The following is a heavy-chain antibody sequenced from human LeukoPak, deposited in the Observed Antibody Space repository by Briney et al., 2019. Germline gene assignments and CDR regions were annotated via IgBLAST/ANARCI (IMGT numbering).Heavy chain of an antibody. Sequence: PGGSLRLSCAASGFTFSGYWMHWVRQAPGKGLEWVSSISGSGDKTYYAESVKGRFPIFRDNPKNTLYLQMNSLRPEDTAVYYCARGYCAGGSCSNSYWGQGTLVTVSS. CDR1: GFTFSGYW. CDR2: ISGSGDKT. D-gene: IGHD2-15*01. V-gene: IGHV3-23*01. CDR3: ARGYCAGGSCSNSY. J-gene: IGHJ4*02.